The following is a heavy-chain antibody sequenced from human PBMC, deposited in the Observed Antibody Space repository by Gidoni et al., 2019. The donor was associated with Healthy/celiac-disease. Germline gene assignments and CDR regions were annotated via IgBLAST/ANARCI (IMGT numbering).Heavy chain of an antibody. J-gene: IGHJ1*01. D-gene: IGHD3-22*01. CDR2: IIPIFGTA. CDR1: GGTFSSYA. CDR3: ARDRQYYYDSSGYSDPGYFQH. Sequence: QVQLVQSGAEVKKPGSSVKVSCKASGGTFSSYAISWVRQAPGQGLEWMGGIIPIFGTANYAQKFQGRVTITADESTSTAYMELSSLRSEDTAVYYCARDRQYYYDSSGYSDPGYFQHWGQGTLVTVSS. V-gene: IGHV1-69*01.